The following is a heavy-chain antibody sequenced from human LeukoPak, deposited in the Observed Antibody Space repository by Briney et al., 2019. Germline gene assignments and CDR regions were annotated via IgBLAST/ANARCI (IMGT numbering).Heavy chain of an antibody. CDR3: ARGTRFQRWLQLPDLYDY. J-gene: IGHJ4*02. D-gene: IGHD5-24*01. CDR1: GGSISSYY. Sequence: RSETLSLTCTVSGGSISSYYWSWIRQPPGKGLEWIGYIYYSGSTNYNPSLKSRVTISVDTSKNQFSLKLSSVTAADTAVYYCARGTRFQRWLQLPDLYDYWDQGTLVTVSS. V-gene: IGHV4-59*01. CDR2: IYYSGST.